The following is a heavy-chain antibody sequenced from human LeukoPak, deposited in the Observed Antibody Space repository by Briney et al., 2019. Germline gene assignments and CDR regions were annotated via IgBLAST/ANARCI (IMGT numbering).Heavy chain of an antibody. V-gene: IGHV3-21*01. J-gene: IGHJ6*03. CDR3: ARDRGKTSPYYYVDV. D-gene: IGHD4-23*01. CDR2: ISSSSSYM. CDR1: GFTFSTYS. Sequence: GGSLRLSCAVSGFTFSTYSMHWVRQAPGKGLEWVSSISSSSSYMNYAGSVKGRFTISRDNAENSLYLQMNSLRAEDTAVYYCARDRGKTSPYYYVDVWGKGTTVTVSS.